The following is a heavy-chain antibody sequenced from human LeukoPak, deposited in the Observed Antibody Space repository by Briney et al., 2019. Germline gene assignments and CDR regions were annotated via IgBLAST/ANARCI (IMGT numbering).Heavy chain of an antibody. D-gene: IGHD2-15*01. CDR2: IYYNGAT. V-gene: IGHV4-59*01. CDR1: GGSITDYY. J-gene: IGHJ4*02. Sequence: SETLSLTCTVPGGSITDYYWIWIRQPPGKGLEYIGYIYYNGATNYNPSLKSRVTISVDTSKNQFSLNLRSVTAADTAVYYCTRSDYSTYFNYWGPGTLVTVSS. CDR3: TRSDYSTYFNY.